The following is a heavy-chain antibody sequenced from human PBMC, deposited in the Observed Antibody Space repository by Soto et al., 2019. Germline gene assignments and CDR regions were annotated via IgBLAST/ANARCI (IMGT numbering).Heavy chain of an antibody. CDR3: TTESDYYGHMDV. CDR1: GFTFRNAW. CDR2: IKSKTDGGTT. Sequence: GGSLRLSCAASGFTFRNAWMNWVRQAPGKGLEWVGRIKSKTDGGTTDYAAPVKGRFTISRDDSKNTLYLQMNSLKTEDTAVYYCTTESDYYGHMDVWGQGTTVTVSS. V-gene: IGHV3-15*07. J-gene: IGHJ6*02. D-gene: IGHD3-10*01.